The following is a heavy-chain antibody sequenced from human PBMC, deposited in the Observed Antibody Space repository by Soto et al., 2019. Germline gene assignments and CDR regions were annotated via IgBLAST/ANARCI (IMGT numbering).Heavy chain of an antibody. CDR1: GGTFSSYA. J-gene: IGHJ4*02. V-gene: IGHV1-69*01. CDR2: IIPIFGTA. Sequence: QVQLVQSGAEVKKPGSSVKVSCKASGGTFSSYAISWVRQAPGQGLEWMGGIIPIFGTANYAQKFQGRVTITADESTSTAYMELRSLRSEDTAVYYCARDRLGYCSGGSCYYTDYWGQGTLVTVSS. D-gene: IGHD2-15*01. CDR3: ARDRLGYCSGGSCYYTDY.